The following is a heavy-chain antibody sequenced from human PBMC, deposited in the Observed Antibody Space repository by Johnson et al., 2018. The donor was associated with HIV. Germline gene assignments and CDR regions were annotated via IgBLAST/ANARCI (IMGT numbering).Heavy chain of an antibody. V-gene: IGHV3-30*18. CDR1: GFIFSYYY. J-gene: IGHJ3*02. Sequence: QVQLVESGGGLVKPGGSQRLSCAASGFIFSYYYMTWIRQAPGKGLEWVAVISYDGSNKYYADSVKGRFTISRDNSKNTLYLQMNSLRVEDTAVYYCAKELAADGVDAFDIWGQGTMVTVS. CDR2: ISYDGSNK. CDR3: AKELAADGVDAFDI. D-gene: IGHD6-13*01.